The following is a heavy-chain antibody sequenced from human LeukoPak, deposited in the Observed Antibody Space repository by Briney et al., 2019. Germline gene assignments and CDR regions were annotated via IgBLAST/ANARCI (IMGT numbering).Heavy chain of an antibody. CDR3: ARIPSGWHFDY. V-gene: IGHV3-48*03. J-gene: IGHJ4*02. CDR2: ISSSGSTI. CDR1: GFTFSSYE. Sequence: GGSLRLSCAASGFTFSSYEMNWVRQAPGKGLEWVSYISSSGSTIYYAASVKGRFTISRDNAKNPLYLQMNSLRAEDTAVYYCARIPSGWHFDYWGQGTLVTVSS. D-gene: IGHD6-19*01.